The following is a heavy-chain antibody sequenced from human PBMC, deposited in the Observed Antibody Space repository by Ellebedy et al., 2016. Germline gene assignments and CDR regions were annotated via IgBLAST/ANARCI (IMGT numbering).Heavy chain of an antibody. CDR2: IYYSGST. Sequence: SETLSLTCTVSGCSISSSSYYWGCIRPPPGMGLEWIGTIYYSGSTYYNPSLKSRVTVSVDTSKNQFSLKLSSVTAADTAVYYCARDRGGTGRFDIWGQGTMVTVSA. CDR1: GCSISSSSYY. CDR3: ARDRGGTGRFDI. V-gene: IGHV4-39*07. D-gene: IGHD3-10*01. J-gene: IGHJ3*02.